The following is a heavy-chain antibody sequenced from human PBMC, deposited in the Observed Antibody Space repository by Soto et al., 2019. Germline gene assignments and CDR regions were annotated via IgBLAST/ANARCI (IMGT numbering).Heavy chain of an antibody. J-gene: IGHJ5*02. CDR3: ARVVGGDQSNWFDP. Sequence: SETLSLTCAVSGYSISSGYYWGWIRQPPGKGLEWIGSIYHSGSTYYNPSLKSRVTISVDTSKNQFSLKLSSVTAADTAVYYCARVVGGDQSNWFDPWGQGTLVTVSS. CDR2: IYHSGST. V-gene: IGHV4-38-2*01. CDR1: GYSISSGYY. D-gene: IGHD3-10*01.